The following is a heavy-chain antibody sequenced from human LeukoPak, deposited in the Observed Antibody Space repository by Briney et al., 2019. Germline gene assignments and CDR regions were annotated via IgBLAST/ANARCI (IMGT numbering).Heavy chain of an antibody. Sequence: PGGSLRLSCAASGFTFSSYAMHWVRQAPGKGLEWVAVISYDGSNKYYADSVKGRFTISRDNSKNTLYLQMNGLRAEDTAVYYCARDPYYYDNLHFFDYWGQGTLVTVSS. CDR3: ARDPYYYDNLHFFDY. V-gene: IGHV3-30-3*01. CDR1: GFTFSSYA. D-gene: IGHD3-22*01. J-gene: IGHJ4*02. CDR2: ISYDGSNK.